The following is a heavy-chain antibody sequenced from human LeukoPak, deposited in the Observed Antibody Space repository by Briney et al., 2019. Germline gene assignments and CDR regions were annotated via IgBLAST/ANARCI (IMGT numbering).Heavy chain of an antibody. CDR2: INPNSGGA. J-gene: IGHJ5*02. CDR1: GYTFTGYY. V-gene: IGHV1-2*02. D-gene: IGHD3-22*01. Sequence: ASVKVSCKASGYTFTGYYMHWVRQAPGQGLEWMGWINPNSGGANYAQKFQGRVTMTRDTSISTAYMELSRLRSDDTAVYYCARVTGVRNLYYDSRRGWFDPWGQGTLVTVSS. CDR3: ARVTGVRNLYYDSRRGWFDP.